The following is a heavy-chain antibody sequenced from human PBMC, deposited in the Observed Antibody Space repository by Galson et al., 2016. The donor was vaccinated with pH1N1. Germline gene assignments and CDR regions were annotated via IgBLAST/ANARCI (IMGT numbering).Heavy chain of an antibody. D-gene: IGHD2-8*01. CDR1: GFTFSRYA. V-gene: IGHV3-23*01. Sequence: SLRLSCAASGFTFSRYAMNWVRQAPGKGLEWVSGISAGGDATYYVDSVKGRLTISRDNSKKTLYLQMNSLRADDTAFYYCAKISTIPGVLIDSWGQGTLVTVSS. CDR3: AKISTIPGVLIDS. J-gene: IGHJ4*02. CDR2: ISAGGDAT.